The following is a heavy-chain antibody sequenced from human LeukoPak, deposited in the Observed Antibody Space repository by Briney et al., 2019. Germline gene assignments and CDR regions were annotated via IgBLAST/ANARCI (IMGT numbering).Heavy chain of an antibody. Sequence: GGSLRLSCAASGFTFSAYSMNWVRQAPGTGLEWISYIGISSGNTKYADSVKGRFTISGDKAKNSLYLQMNSLRVEDTAVYYCARDYKYAFDNWGKGTLVTVS. CDR1: GFTFSAYS. V-gene: IGHV3-48*01. CDR3: ARDYKYAFDN. D-gene: IGHD5-24*01. CDR2: IGISSGNT. J-gene: IGHJ4*02.